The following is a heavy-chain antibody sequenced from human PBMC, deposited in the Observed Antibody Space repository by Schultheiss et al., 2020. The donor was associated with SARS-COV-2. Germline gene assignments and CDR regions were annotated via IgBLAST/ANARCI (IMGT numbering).Heavy chain of an antibody. V-gene: IGHV4-39*07. CDR2: IYHSGST. Sequence: SCTVSGGSISSSSYYWGWIRQPPGKGLEWIGSIYHSGSTNYNPSLKSRVTISVDKSKNQFSLKLSSVTAADTAVYYCARDFGMVRENWFDPWGQGTLVTVSS. D-gene: IGHD3-10*01. CDR3: ARDFGMVRENWFDP. CDR1: GGSISSSSYY. J-gene: IGHJ5*02.